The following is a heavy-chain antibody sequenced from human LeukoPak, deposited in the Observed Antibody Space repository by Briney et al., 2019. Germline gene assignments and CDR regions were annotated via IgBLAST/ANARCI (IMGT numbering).Heavy chain of an antibody. CDR2: ISSSSSYI. D-gene: IGHD2-15*01. J-gene: IGHJ6*03. CDR1: GFTFSSYS. Sequence: GGSLRLSCAASGFTFSSYSMNWVRQGPGKGLEWVSSISSSSSYIYYADSVKGRFTISRDNAKNSLYLQMNSLRAEDTAVYYCARDGTWGYYMDVWGKGTTVTVSS. CDR3: ARDGTWGYYMDV. V-gene: IGHV3-21*01.